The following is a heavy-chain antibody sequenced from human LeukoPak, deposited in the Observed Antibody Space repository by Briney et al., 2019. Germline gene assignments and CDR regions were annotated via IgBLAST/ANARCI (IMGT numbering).Heavy chain of an antibody. J-gene: IGHJ4*02. D-gene: IGHD6-19*01. CDR3: ASLTGYSSGWDTYYFDY. Sequence: SETLSLTCTVSGGSISSYYWSWIRQPPGKGLEWIGEINHSGSTNYNPSLRSRVTISVDTSKNQFSLKLSSVTAADTAVYYCASLTGYSSGWDTYYFDYWGQGTLVTVSS. CDR1: GGSISSYY. CDR2: INHSGST. V-gene: IGHV4-34*01.